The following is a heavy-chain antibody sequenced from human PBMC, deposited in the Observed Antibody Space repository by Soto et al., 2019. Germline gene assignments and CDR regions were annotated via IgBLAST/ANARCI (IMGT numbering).Heavy chain of an antibody. Sequence: QVQLVESGGGVVQPGRSLRLSCAASGFMFSNHGMHWVRQAPGKGLEWVAVIWSDGNNRYYADSVKGRFTISRDNSKNKVYLQMNSLSAEDTAVYYCVRGDNWNDEASDYWGQGTLVTVSS. CDR2: IWSDGNNR. D-gene: IGHD1-1*01. CDR1: GFMFSNHG. V-gene: IGHV3-33*01. CDR3: VRGDNWNDEASDY. J-gene: IGHJ4*02.